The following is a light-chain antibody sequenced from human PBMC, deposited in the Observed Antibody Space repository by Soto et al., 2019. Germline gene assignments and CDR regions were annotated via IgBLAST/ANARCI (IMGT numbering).Light chain of an antibody. V-gene: IGKV1-5*01. CDR3: QQYTNTNNPCM. Sequence: DIQMTQSPSTMSASVGDRGPITCQDSQTISTWMDWYQQKPEKAAKPLVLVASALQSCGAARSSGSGCGTEFTLIIIGLQPHDSETYSCQQYTNTNNPCMFGQGTKVDIK. CDR1: QTISTW. CDR2: VAS. J-gene: IGKJ2*01.